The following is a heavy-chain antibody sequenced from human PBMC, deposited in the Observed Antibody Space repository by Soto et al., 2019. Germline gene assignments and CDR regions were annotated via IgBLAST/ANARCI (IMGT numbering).Heavy chain of an antibody. CDR3: ASSGGPEGDWFDP. V-gene: IGHV4-31*03. CDR2: VYYSGIT. D-gene: IGHD2-15*01. CDR1: GASIRRRGYY. J-gene: IGHJ5*02. Sequence: SETLSLTCTVSGASIRRRGYYWSWIRHHPGEGLEWIGIVYYSGITDYNPSLKSRVSISADTSKNEFSLRLYSVTAADTAVYYCASSGGPEGDWFDPWGPGTLVTVSS.